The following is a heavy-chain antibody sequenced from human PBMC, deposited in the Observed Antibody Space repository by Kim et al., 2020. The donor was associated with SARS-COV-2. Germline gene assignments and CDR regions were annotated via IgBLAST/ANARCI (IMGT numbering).Heavy chain of an antibody. V-gene: IGHV4-59*01. Sequence: SETLSLTCTVSGGSISSYYWSWIRQPPGKGLEWIGYIYYSGSTKYNPSLKSRVTISVDTSKNQFSLKLRSVTAADTAVYYCTRDRLFGGWFDPWGQGALV. CDR2: IYYSGST. J-gene: IGHJ5*02. D-gene: IGHD3-16*01. CDR1: GGSISSYY. CDR3: TRDRLFGGWFDP.